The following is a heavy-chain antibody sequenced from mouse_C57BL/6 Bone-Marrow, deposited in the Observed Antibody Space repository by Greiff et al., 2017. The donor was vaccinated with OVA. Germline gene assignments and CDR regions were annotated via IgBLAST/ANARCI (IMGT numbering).Heavy chain of an antibody. V-gene: IGHV1-81*01. CDR1: GYTFTSYG. CDR3: AREYDGRRDFDY. Sequence: QVQLQQSGAELARPGASVKLSCKASGYTFTSYGISWVKQRTGQGLEWIGEIYPRSGNTYYNEKFKGKATLPADKSSSTAYMELRSLTSEDEAVDVCAREYDGRRDFDYWGQGTTLTVAS. J-gene: IGHJ2*01. D-gene: IGHD2-12*01. CDR2: IYPRSGNT.